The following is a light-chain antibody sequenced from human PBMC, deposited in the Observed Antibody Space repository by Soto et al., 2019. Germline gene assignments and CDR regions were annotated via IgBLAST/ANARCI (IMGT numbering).Light chain of an antibody. Sequence: EIQMTQSPSSLSASLVYRFTITCQASQDISRYLNWYQHKPGKAPKLLIYDASNLETRVPSRFSGSGSGTDFTFTISSLQPEDFATYYCQQYDNLPLTFGGGTKVDI. CDR1: QDISRY. CDR3: QQYDNLPLT. V-gene: IGKV1-33*01. CDR2: DAS. J-gene: IGKJ4*01.